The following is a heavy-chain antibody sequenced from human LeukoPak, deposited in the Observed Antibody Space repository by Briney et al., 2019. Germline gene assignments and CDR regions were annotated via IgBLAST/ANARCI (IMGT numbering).Heavy chain of an antibody. CDR3: AILQNWNYEMYYFDY. Sequence: GASVKVSCKASGYTFTGYYMHWVRQAPGQGLEWMGWINPNSGGTNYAQKFQGRVTMTRDTSISTAYMELSRLRSDDTAVYYCAILQNWNYEMYYFDYWGQGTLVTVSS. D-gene: IGHD1-7*01. CDR2: INPNSGGT. J-gene: IGHJ4*02. V-gene: IGHV1-2*02. CDR1: GYTFTGYY.